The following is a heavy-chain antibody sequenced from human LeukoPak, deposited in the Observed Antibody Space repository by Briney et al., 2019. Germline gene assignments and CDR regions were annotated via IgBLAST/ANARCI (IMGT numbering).Heavy chain of an antibody. Sequence: GRSLRLSCAASGFTFSSYAMHWVRQAPGKGLEWVAVISYDGSNKYYADSVKGRFTISGDNSKNTLYLQMNGLRVEDTALYYCTLLYYVMSYWGQGTLVTVSS. V-gene: IGHV3-30-3*01. D-gene: IGHD3-3*01. CDR1: GFTFSSYA. J-gene: IGHJ4*02. CDR3: TLLYYVMSY. CDR2: ISYDGSNK.